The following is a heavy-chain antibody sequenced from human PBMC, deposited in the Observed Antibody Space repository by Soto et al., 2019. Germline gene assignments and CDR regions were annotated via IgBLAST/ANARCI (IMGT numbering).Heavy chain of an antibody. D-gene: IGHD5-12*01. CDR1: GGSISSDL. J-gene: IGHJ6*02. V-gene: IGHV4-59*01. Sequence: PSETLSVTCTVSGGSISSDLWSWIRQPPWKGLEWIGYIFYTGTTKYNPSLKSRVTISVDTSKNQFSLNLSSVSAADTAVYYCARGSDFLYYYGMDVWGQGTTVT. CDR2: IFYTGTT. CDR3: ARGSDFLYYYGMDV.